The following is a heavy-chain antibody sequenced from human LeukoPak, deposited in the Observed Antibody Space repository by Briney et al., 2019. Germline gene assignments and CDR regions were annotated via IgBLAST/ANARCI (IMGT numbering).Heavy chain of an antibody. D-gene: IGHD6-19*01. Sequence: SETLSLTCTVSGGSISSYYWSWIRQPAGKGLEWIGRIYTSGSTNYNPSLKSRVTMSVDTSKNQFSLKLSSVTAADTTVYYCASEAVAGPFDYWGQGTLVTVSS. V-gene: IGHV4-4*07. CDR2: IYTSGST. CDR1: GGSISSYY. CDR3: ASEAVAGPFDY. J-gene: IGHJ4*02.